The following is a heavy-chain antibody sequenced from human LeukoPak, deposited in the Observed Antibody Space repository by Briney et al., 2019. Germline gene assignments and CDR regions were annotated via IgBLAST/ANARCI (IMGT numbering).Heavy chain of an antibody. CDR2: ISSSGSTI. V-gene: IGHV3-48*03. CDR3: ARGSGTIFGVVIIRGMDV. CDR1: GFTFSSYE. Sequence: GGSLILSCAASGFTFSSYEMNWVRQAPGKGLEWVSYISSSGSTIYYADSVKGRFTISRDNAKNSLYLQMNSLRAEDTAVYYCARGSGTIFGVVIIRGMDVWGQGTTVTVSS. D-gene: IGHD3-3*01. J-gene: IGHJ6*02.